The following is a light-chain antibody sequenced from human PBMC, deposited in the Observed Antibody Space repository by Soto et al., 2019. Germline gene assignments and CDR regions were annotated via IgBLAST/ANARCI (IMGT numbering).Light chain of an antibody. CDR3: LQDYGYPWT. Sequence: AIQMNQSPSSLSASVGDRVTITCRASQDVRNYVGWYQQTPGKAPKLLIYGAYSLQSGVPSRFSGSGAGADFTLTISSLQPEDFATYFCLQDYGYPWTFGEGTRVEVK. CDR1: QDVRNY. CDR2: GAY. J-gene: IGKJ1*01. V-gene: IGKV1-6*01.